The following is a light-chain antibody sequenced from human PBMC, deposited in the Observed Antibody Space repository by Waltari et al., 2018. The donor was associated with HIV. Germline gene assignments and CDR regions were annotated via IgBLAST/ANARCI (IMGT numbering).Light chain of an antibody. CDR1: TSHVGSYNH. Sequence: QSALTQPASVSGSPGHSITISCTGTTSHVGSYNHVSWYQQHPGNAPKLMLYEVNKRPSGVSNRFSGSKSGNTASLTISGLQAEDEADYYCCSYAGSPYVFGTGTKVTVL. V-gene: IGLV2-23*02. CDR3: CSYAGSPYV. CDR2: EVN. J-gene: IGLJ1*01.